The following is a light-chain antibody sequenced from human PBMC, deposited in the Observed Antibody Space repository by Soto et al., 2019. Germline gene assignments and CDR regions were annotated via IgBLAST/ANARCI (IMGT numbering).Light chain of an antibody. CDR2: KAS. CDR3: QQYYSFPWT. J-gene: IGKJ1*01. V-gene: IGKV1-13*02. Sequence: AILLTQSPSSLSASVGDRVTITCRASQGIDTSLAWYQQKPGKAPKLLIYKASTLQSGVPSRFSGSGSGTDFTLTISCLQSEDFATYYCQQYYSFPWTFGQGTKVDIK. CDR1: QGIDTS.